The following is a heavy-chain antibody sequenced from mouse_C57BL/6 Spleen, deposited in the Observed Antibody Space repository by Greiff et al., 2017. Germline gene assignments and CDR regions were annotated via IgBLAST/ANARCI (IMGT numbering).Heavy chain of an antibody. CDR3: ARQEGSGTYFDY. Sequence: EVQLQESGGDLVKPGGSLKLSCAASGFTFSSYGMSWVRQTPDKRLEWVATISSGGSYTYYPDSVKGRFTISRDNAKNTLYLQMSSLKSEDTAMYYCARQEGSGTYFDYWGQGTTLTVSS. CDR1: GFTFSSYG. V-gene: IGHV5-6*01. J-gene: IGHJ2*01. CDR2: ISSGGSYT. D-gene: IGHD4-1*01.